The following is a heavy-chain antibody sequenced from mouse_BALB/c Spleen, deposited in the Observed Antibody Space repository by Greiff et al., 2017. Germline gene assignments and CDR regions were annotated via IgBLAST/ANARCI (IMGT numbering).Heavy chain of an antibody. V-gene: IGHV4-1*02. CDR3: ARPRIYYGYGGYAMDY. CDR2: INPDSSTI. CDR1: GFDFSRYW. J-gene: IGHJ4*01. Sequence: EVKLLESGGGLVQPGGSLKLSCAASGFDFSRYWMSWVRQAPGKGLEWIGEINPDSSTINYTPSLKDKFIISRDNAKNTLYLQMSKVRSEDTALYYCARPRIYYGYGGYAMDYWGQGTSVTVSS. D-gene: IGHD2-2*01.